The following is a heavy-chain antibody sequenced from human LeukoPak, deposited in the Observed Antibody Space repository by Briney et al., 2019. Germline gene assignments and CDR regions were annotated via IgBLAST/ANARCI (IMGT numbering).Heavy chain of an antibody. CDR1: GFYFSGYY. D-gene: IGHD1-26*01. CDR2: ISSSGTYT. V-gene: IGHV3-11*06. J-gene: IGHJ4*02. Sequence: PGGSLRLSCAASGFYFSGYYMTWIRQAPGKGLEWVSYISSSGTYTNYADSVKGRFTISRDNAKKSLYLQMNSLSAEDTAVYYCAKIAGTYSPDYWGQGTLVTVSS. CDR3: AKIAGTYSPDY.